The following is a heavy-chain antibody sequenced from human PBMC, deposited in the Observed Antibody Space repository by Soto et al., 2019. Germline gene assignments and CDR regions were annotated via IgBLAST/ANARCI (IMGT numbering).Heavy chain of an antibody. CDR1: GYTFTGYY. D-gene: IGHD3-22*01. J-gene: IGHJ4*02. CDR2: INPRGGTT. V-gene: IGHV1-46*01. Sequence: QVHLVQSGAEVKRPGASVKVSCKASGYTFTGYYMHWVRQAPGQGLVWMGMINPRGGTTTYAQKFQGRVTMTTDTSTSTVYMELSSLRSDDTAVYYSARGYYDKSGYYWGYWGQGTLVTVSS. CDR3: ARGYYDKSGYYWGY.